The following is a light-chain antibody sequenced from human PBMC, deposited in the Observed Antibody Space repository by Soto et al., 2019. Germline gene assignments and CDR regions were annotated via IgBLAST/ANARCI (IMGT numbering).Light chain of an antibody. V-gene: IGKV1-27*01. CDR3: QKYYIAPFP. Sequence: DIQMTQSPSSLSASVGDRVTITCRANQDIRNYLAWYQQKPGKVPKVLIYAASTLQSGVPSRFSGSGSGTDFTLTISSLQPEDVATYFCQKYYIAPFPFGPGTKVEIK. J-gene: IGKJ3*01. CDR2: AAS. CDR1: QDIRNY.